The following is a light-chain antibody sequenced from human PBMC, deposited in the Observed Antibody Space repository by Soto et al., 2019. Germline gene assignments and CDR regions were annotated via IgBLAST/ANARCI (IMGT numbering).Light chain of an antibody. J-gene: IGKJ1*01. CDR2: GAS. V-gene: IGKV3-15*01. Sequence: EIVMTQSPATLSVSPGERVTLSCRASQSVSSNLAWYQQKPGQAPRLLIYGASTRATGIPARFSGSGSGTEFTLNISSLQSEDFAVYYCQHYNNWPRTFGQGTKVEIK. CDR1: QSVSSN. CDR3: QHYNNWPRT.